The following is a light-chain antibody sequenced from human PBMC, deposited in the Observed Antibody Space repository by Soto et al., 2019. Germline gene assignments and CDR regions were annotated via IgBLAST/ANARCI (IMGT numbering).Light chain of an antibody. Sequence: EIVMTQSPATLSVSPGERATLSCRASQSVSGNLAWYQQKPGQAPRLLIYGASTRATGIPARFSGSGSGTEFTITISSLQSEDFAVYYCQQYNNWPRTFGQGTKLEIK. CDR2: GAS. V-gene: IGKV3-15*01. CDR3: QQYNNWPRT. CDR1: QSVSGN. J-gene: IGKJ2*01.